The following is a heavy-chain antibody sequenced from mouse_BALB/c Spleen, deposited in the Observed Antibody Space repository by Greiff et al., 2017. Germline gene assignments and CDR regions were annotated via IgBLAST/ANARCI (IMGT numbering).Heavy chain of an antibody. CDR3: ARQGPAWFAY. V-gene: IGHV5-9-3*01. CDR2: ISSGGSYT. Sequence: EVQLVESGGGLVKPGGSLKLSCAASGFTFSSYAMSWVRQTPEKRLEWVATISSGGSYTYYPDSVKGRFTISRDNAKNTLYLQMSSLRSEDTAMYYCARQGPAWFAYWGQGTLVTVSA. CDR1: GFTFSSYA. J-gene: IGHJ3*01.